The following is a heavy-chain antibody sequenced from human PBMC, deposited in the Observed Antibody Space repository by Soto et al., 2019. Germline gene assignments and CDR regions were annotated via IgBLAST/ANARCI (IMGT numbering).Heavy chain of an antibody. CDR2: IRNKANSYTT. V-gene: IGHV3-72*01. J-gene: IGHJ4*01. CDR3: SRAGILTTPYYFDY. Sequence: GGSLRLSCAAFGFTFSDHYMDWVRQAPGKGLEWVGRIRNKANSYTTEYAASVKGRFTISRDGSKNSLFLQMNSLKTEDTAVYYCSRAGILTTPYYFDYWGQGTLVTVSS. CDR1: GFTFSDHY. D-gene: IGHD4-4*01.